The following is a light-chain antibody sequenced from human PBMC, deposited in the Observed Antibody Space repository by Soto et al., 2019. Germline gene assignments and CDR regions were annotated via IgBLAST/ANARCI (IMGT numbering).Light chain of an antibody. CDR3: QQFNGYPIT. CDR1: EDISTY. CDR2: AAS. J-gene: IGKJ5*01. Sequence: DIQLTQSPSFLSASVGDRVTITCRASEDISTYLTWYHQKPGKIPKLLISAASTLQSGVPSRFSGSGSGTEFTLTISGLQPEDVATYDCQQFNGYPITFGQGTRLEI. V-gene: IGKV1-9*01.